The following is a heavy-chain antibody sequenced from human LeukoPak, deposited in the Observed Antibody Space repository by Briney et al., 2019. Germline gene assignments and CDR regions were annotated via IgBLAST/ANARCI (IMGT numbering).Heavy chain of an antibody. CDR1: GGSISSGDYY. D-gene: IGHD2-21*02. CDR3: ARDPRSSKYCGGDCYA. J-gene: IGHJ4*02. V-gene: IGHV4-30-4*01. CDR2: IYYSGST. Sequence: SETLSLTCTVSGGSISSGDYYWSWIRRPPGKGLEWIGYIYYSGSTYYNPSLKSRVTISVDTSKNQFSLKLSSVTAADTAVYYCARDPRSSKYCGGDCYAWGQGTLVTVSS.